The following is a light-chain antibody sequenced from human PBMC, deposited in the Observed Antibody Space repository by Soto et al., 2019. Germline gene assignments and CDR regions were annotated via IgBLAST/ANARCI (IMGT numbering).Light chain of an antibody. V-gene: IGKV3-20*01. J-gene: IGKJ3*01. CDR1: QSFNSIY. Sequence: EIVLTQSPGTLSLSPGERATLSCRASQSFNSIYLAWYQQKPGQAPRLLIYGASSRATGIPVRFRGSGSGTEFTLTISSLQSEDSAVYYCHQYNSWPRGTFGPGTKVDIK. CDR3: HQYNSWPRGT. CDR2: GAS.